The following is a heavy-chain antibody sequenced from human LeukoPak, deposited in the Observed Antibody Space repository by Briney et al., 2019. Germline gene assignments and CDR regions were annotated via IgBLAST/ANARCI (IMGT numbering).Heavy chain of an antibody. V-gene: IGHV3-21*01. D-gene: IGHD5-24*01. CDR3: ARGEGHNRPIDY. Sequence: GSLRLSCAASGFTFSSYSMNWVRQAPGKGLEWVSSISSSSSYIYYADSVKGRFTISRDNAKNSLYLQMNSLRAEDTAVYYCARGEGHNRPIDYWGQGTLVTVSS. CDR2: ISSSSSYI. J-gene: IGHJ4*02. CDR1: GFTFSSYS.